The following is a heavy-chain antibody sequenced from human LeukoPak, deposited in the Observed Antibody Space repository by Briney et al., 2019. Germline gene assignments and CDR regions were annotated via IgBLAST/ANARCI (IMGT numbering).Heavy chain of an antibody. V-gene: IGHV4-59*01. CDR3: ARAPNYYGSGSYLYYYYYYGMDV. Sequence: PSETVPLTCTVSGGIISSYHWHWIRQPPAKGLEWMGYIYYSGSTNYNPPLKSRVIISVDPSRTQFALKLSSVTAADTAVYYCARAPNYYGSGSYLYYYYYYGMDVLGQGTTVTVSS. D-gene: IGHD3-10*01. CDR2: IYYSGST. J-gene: IGHJ6*01. CDR1: GGIISSYH.